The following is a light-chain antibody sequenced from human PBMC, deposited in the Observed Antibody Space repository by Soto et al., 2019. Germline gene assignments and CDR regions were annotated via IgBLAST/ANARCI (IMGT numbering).Light chain of an antibody. CDR2: DAS. Sequence: DIQMTQSPPTLSASIGDRVTITCRASQSIGRWLAWYQQKPGKAPNLLIYDASTLQSGVPSRFSGGGSGTEFTLNITSLQADDFATYYCQQYNNDSPWTFGQGTKVEVK. CDR3: QQYNNDSPWT. J-gene: IGKJ1*01. CDR1: QSIGRW. V-gene: IGKV1-5*01.